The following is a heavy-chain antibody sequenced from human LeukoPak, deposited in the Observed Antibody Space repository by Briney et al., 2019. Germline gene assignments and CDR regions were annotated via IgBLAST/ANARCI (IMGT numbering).Heavy chain of an antibody. CDR3: AREIKRFTYYDILTGYYRANGFDY. CDR1: GYTFTSYG. Sequence: ASVRVSCKASGYTFTSYGISWVRQAPGQGLERMGWISAYNGNTNYAQKLQGRVTMTTDTSTSTDYMELRSLRSDDTAVYYCAREIKRFTYYDILTGYYRANGFDYWGQGTLVTVSS. CDR2: ISAYNGNT. D-gene: IGHD3-9*01. J-gene: IGHJ4*02. V-gene: IGHV1-18*01.